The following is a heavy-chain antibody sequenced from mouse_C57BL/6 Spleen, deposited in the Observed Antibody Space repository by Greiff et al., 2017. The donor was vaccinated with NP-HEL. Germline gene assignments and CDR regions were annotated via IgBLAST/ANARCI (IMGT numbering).Heavy chain of an antibody. CDR2: IYPGSGST. V-gene: IGHV1-55*01. J-gene: IGHJ1*03. Sequence: VQLQQPGAELVKPGASVKMSCKASGYTFTSYWITWVKQRPGQGLEWIGDIYPGSGSTNYNEKFKSKATLTVDTSSSTAYMQLSSLTSEDSAVYYCARAYYGSSLWYFDVWGTGTTVTVSS. D-gene: IGHD1-1*01. CDR3: ARAYYGSSLWYFDV. CDR1: GYTFTSYW.